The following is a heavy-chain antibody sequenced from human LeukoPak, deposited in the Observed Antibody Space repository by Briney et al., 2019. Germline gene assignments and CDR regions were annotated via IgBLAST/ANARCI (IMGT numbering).Heavy chain of an antibody. V-gene: IGHV3-30-3*01. D-gene: IGHD2-21*01. Sequence: GGSLRLSCAASGFTFSSYAMHWVRQAPGKGLEWVAVISYDGSNKYYVDSVKGRFTISRDNSKNTLYLQMNSLRAEDTAVYYCARDVVGNNWFDPWGQGTLVTVSS. J-gene: IGHJ5*02. CDR1: GFTFSSYA. CDR2: ISYDGSNK. CDR3: ARDVVGNNWFDP.